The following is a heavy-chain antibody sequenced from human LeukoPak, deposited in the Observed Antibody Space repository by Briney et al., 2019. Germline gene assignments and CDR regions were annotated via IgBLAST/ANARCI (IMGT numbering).Heavy chain of an antibody. D-gene: IGHD1-26*01. CDR2: IYTSGST. CDR1: GGSISSYY. CDR3: ARGTRIVGATLIDY. V-gene: IGHV4-4*07. J-gene: IGHJ4*02. Sequence: SSETLSLTCTVSGGSISSYYWSWIRQPAGKGLEWIGRIYTSGSTNYNPSLKSRVTMSVDTSKNQFSLKLSSVTAADTAVYYCARGTRIVGATLIDYWGQGTLVTVSS.